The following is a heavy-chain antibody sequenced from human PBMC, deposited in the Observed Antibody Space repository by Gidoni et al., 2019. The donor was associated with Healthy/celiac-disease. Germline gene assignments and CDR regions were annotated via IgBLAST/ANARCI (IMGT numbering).Heavy chain of an antibody. V-gene: IGHV1-69*01. CDR2: IIPIFGTA. D-gene: IGHD2-21*02. CDR3: ASQVVVTAIQQLEYFQH. Sequence: GGIIPIFGTANYAQKFQGRVTITADESTSTAYMELSSLRSEDTAVYYCASQVVVTAIQQLEYFQHWGQGTLVTVSS. J-gene: IGHJ1*01.